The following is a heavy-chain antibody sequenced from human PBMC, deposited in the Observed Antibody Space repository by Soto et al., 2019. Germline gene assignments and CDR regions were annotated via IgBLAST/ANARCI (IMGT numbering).Heavy chain of an antibody. CDR3: AKDWGADGWFDP. V-gene: IGHV3-30*18. J-gene: IGHJ5*02. Sequence: QVQLVESGGGVVQPGRSLRLSCAASGFTFSSYGMHWVRQAPGKGLEWVAVISYDGSNKYYADSVKGRFTISRDNSKNTLYLQMNSLRAEDTAVYYCAKDWGADGWFDPWGQGTLVTVSS. CDR2: ISYDGSNK. CDR1: GFTFSSYG. D-gene: IGHD1-26*01.